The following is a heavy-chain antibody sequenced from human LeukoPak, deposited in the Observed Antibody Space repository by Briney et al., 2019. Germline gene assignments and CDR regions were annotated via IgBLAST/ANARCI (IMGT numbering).Heavy chain of an antibody. D-gene: IGHD5-18*01. CDR2: INPNSGGT. CDR3: ARNTAMVISYYYYYMGV. J-gene: IGHJ6*03. Sequence: ASVKVSCKASGYTFTGYYMHWVRQAPGQGLEWMGWINPNSGGTNYAQKFQGRVTMTRDTSTSTVYMELGSLRSEDTAVYYCARNTAMVISYYYYYMGVWGKGTTVTVSS. V-gene: IGHV1-2*02. CDR1: GYTFTGYY.